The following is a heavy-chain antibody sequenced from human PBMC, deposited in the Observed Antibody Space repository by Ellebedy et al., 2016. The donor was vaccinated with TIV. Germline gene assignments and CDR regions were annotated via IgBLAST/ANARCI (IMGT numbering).Heavy chain of an antibody. V-gene: IGHV4-39*01. CDR2: VYYSGST. Sequence: MPSETLSLTCTVSSGPITSNNYFWGWIRQPPGKGLEWIGIVYYSGSTHYNPSLKSRVTMSVDTSRNQFSLKLSSVTAADTAVYYCARLPRDVPHAGFDQWGQGTLVTVSS. CDR3: ARLPRDVPHAGFDQ. CDR1: SGPITSNNYF. J-gene: IGHJ4*02. D-gene: IGHD3-10*01.